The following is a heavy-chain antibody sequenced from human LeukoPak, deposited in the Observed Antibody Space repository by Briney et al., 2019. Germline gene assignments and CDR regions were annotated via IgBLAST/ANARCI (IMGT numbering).Heavy chain of an antibody. D-gene: IGHD2-2*01. V-gene: IGHV3-53*01. CDR2: IYSGGST. CDR1: GFTVSSNY. CDR3: ARELVVPAAIDVYYYGMDV. Sequence: GGSLRLSCAASGFTVSSNYMSWDRQAPGKGLEWVSVIYSGGSTYYADSVKGRFTISRDNSKNTLYLQMNSLRAEDTAVYYCARELVVPAAIDVYYYGMDVWGQGTTVTVSS. J-gene: IGHJ6*02.